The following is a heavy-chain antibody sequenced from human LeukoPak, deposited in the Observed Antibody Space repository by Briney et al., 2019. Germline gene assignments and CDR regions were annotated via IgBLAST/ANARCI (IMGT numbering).Heavy chain of an antibody. D-gene: IGHD3-3*01. V-gene: IGHV1-18*01. CDR3: ARLRITIFGVVSPFDY. CDR1: GYTFTSYG. J-gene: IGHJ4*02. Sequence: ASVKVSCKASGYTFTSYGISWVRQAPGQGLEWMGWISAYNGNTNYAQKLQGRVTITTDTSTSTAYMELRSLRSDDTAVYYCARLRITIFGVVSPFDYWGQGTLVTVSS. CDR2: ISAYNGNT.